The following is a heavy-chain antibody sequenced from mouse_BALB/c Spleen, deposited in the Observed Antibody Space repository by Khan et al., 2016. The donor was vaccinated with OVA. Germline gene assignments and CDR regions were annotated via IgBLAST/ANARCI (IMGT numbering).Heavy chain of an antibody. CDR1: GYTFTDYV. CDR3: ARAGWDVFAY. J-gene: IGHJ3*01. D-gene: IGHD4-1*01. V-gene: IGHV1-77*01. CDR2: IYPGSDST. Sequence: QVQLQQSGPELVKPGASVKMSCKASGYTFTDYVMNWVKQRTGQGLEWIGQIYPGSDSTYYNEKFKGKATLTADRSSSTAYMQLSSLTSEESAVYFCARAGWDVFAYWGQGTLVTVSA.